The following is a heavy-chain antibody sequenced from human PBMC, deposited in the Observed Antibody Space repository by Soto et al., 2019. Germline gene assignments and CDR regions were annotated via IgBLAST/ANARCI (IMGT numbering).Heavy chain of an antibody. Sequence: QVQLVESGGGVVQPGRSLRLSCAASGFTFSSYGMHWVRQAPGKGLEWVAVISYDGRNKDYADSVKGRFTISRDNSKNTLFLQMNSLRAEDTAVYYCAKDDTGYCSGGSCYSGAFQHWGQGTLVTVSS. J-gene: IGHJ1*01. V-gene: IGHV3-30*18. D-gene: IGHD2-15*01. CDR3: AKDDTGYCSGGSCYSGAFQH. CDR2: ISYDGRNK. CDR1: GFTFSSYG.